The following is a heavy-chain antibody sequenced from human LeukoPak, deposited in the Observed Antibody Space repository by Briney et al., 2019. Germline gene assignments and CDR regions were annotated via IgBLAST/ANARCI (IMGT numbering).Heavy chain of an antibody. J-gene: IGHJ4*02. CDR1: GGSISRYY. CDR2: IYYSGST. V-gene: IGHV4-59*01. D-gene: IGHD2-2*01. Sequence: SETLSLTCTVSGGSISRYYWSWIRQPPGKGLEWIGYIYYSGSTNYNPSLKSRVTISVDTSKNQFSLKLSSVTAADTAVYYCARDLGPVPAARSLVGYFNYWGQGTLVTVSS. CDR3: ARDLGPVPAARSLVGYFNY.